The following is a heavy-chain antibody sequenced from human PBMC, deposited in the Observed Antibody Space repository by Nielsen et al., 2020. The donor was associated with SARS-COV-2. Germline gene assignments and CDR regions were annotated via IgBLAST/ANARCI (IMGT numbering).Heavy chain of an antibody. J-gene: IGHJ4*02. CDR3: VKNYGGYSAGWYFDY. CDR1: GFSFSSYA. V-gene: IGHV3-64D*08. CDR2: ITGNGGRT. Sequence: GGSLRLSCAASGFSFSSYAMTWVRQAPGKGLEYVSGITGNGGRTYYADSVKGRCTISRDNSKSTLYLQMSSLRAEDTAVYHCVKNYGGYSAGWYFDYWGQGILVAVSS. D-gene: IGHD5-18*01.